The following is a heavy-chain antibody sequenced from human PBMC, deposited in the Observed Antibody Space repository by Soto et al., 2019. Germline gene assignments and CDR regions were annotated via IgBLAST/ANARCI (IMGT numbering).Heavy chain of an antibody. V-gene: IGHV1-69*13. CDR1: GGTFSSYA. D-gene: IGHD3-10*01. J-gene: IGHJ4*02. CDR2: IIPIFGTA. Sequence: ASVKVSCKASGGTFSSYAISWVRQAPGQGLEWMGGIIPIFGTANYAQKFQGRVTITADESTSTAYMELSSLRSEDTAVYYCARDGNIVVRGVIMHWGQGTLVTVSS. CDR3: ARDGNIVVRGVIMH.